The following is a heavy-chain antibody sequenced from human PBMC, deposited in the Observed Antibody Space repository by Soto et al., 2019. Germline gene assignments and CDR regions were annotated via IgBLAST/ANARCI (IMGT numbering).Heavy chain of an antibody. J-gene: IGHJ3*02. CDR1: GFTFSSYG. Sequence: QVQLVESGGGVVQPGRSLRLSCEASGFTFSSYGMHWVRQAPGKGLEWVAVISYDGSNKYYPDSVKGRFTISRDNSKNTLYVQMNSLSADDTAVYYCAKGVYPYDSSGYYGHDAFDIWGQGTMVTVSS. V-gene: IGHV3-30*18. D-gene: IGHD3-22*01. CDR2: ISYDGSNK. CDR3: AKGVYPYDSSGYYGHDAFDI.